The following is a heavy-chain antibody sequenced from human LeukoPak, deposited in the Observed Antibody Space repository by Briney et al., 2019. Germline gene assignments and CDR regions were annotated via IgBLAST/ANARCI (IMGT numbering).Heavy chain of an antibody. CDR1: GFTFSNYA. D-gene: IGHD4-17*01. CDR2: IGTGGGST. J-gene: IGHJ4*02. Sequence: TGGSLRLSCAASGFTFSNYAMSWVRQAPGKGLEWVSAIGTGGGSTYYADSVRGRFTISRDNSKNTLDLQMNSLRAEDTAVYYCAVEFVWGRYGDYAPNYFDYWGQGTLVTVSS. CDR3: AVEFVWGRYGDYAPNYFDY. V-gene: IGHV3-23*01.